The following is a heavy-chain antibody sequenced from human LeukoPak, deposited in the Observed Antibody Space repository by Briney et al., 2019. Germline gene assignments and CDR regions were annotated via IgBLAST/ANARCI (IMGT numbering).Heavy chain of an antibody. J-gene: IGHJ4*02. CDR1: GFTFSDYY. CDR2: ISSSGSTI. D-gene: IGHD3-16*02. V-gene: IGHV3-11*01. CDR3: AREYYDYVWGSYRYKNY. Sequence: GGSLRLSCVASGFTFSDYYMSWIRQAPGKGLEWVSYISSSGSTIYYADSVKGRFTISRDNAKNSLYLQMNSLRAEDTTVYYCAREYYDYVWGSYRYKNYWGQGTLVTVSS.